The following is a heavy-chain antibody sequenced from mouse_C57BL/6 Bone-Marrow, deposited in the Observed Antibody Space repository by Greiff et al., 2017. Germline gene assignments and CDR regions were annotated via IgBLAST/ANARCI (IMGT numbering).Heavy chain of an antibody. J-gene: IGHJ3*01. CDR2: INPSTGGT. D-gene: IGHD1-1*01. CDR3: ARGVVLRWD. V-gene: IGHV1-42*01. CDR1: GYSFTGYY. Sequence: EVQLQQSGPELVKPGASVKISCKASGYSFTGYYMNWVKQSPGKSLEWIGEINPSTGGTTYNQKFKAKATLTVDKSSSTAYMQLTSLTSEDSAVYNGARGVVLRWDWGQGTLVTVSA.